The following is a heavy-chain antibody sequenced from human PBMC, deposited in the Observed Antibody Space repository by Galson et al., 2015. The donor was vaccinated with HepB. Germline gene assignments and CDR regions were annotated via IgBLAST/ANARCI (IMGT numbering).Heavy chain of an antibody. Sequence: SLRLSCAASGFTFSSHAMHWVRQAPGKGLEYVSAISSNGGSTYYADSVKGRFTISRDNSKNTLYLQMNSLRAEDTAVYYCAKGGSRWLRLPDYYYYMDVWGKGTTVTVSS. J-gene: IGHJ6*03. D-gene: IGHD5-12*01. CDR2: ISSNGGST. V-gene: IGHV3-64*04. CDR1: GFTFSSHA. CDR3: AKGGSRWLRLPDYYYYMDV.